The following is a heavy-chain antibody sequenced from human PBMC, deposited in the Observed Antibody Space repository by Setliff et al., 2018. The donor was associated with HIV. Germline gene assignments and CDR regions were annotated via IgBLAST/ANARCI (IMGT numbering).Heavy chain of an antibody. CDR3: ARRAGNYLDY. CDR1: GTSFSGSY. CDR2: VDHSGGT. J-gene: IGHJ4*02. V-gene: IGHV4-34*01. Sequence: PSETLSLTCAVYGTSFSGSYWNWIRQSPGKGLEWIGEVDHSGGTKFNPSLKSRVTISLKTSKNQFSLSLSSVTVADTGLYFCARRAGNYLDYWGQGTLVTVSS.